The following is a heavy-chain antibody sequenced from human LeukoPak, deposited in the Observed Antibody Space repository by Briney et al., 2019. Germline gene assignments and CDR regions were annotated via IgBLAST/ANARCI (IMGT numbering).Heavy chain of an antibody. Sequence: TSQTLSLTCAVSGGSISSGGYSWSWIRQPPGKGLEWIGYIYHSGSTYYNPSLKSRVTISVDTSKNQFSLKLSSVTAADTAVYYCAGAGGRDGSYRTPYYFDYWGQGTLVTVSS. CDR3: AGAGGRDGSYRTPYYFDY. D-gene: IGHD5-24*01. V-gene: IGHV4-30-2*01. CDR1: GGSISSGGYS. J-gene: IGHJ4*02. CDR2: IYHSGST.